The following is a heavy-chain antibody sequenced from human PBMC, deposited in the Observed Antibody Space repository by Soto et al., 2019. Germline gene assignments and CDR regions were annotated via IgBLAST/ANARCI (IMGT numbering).Heavy chain of an antibody. J-gene: IGHJ4*02. CDR3: ARGITLPTPLDY. CDR2: INAGNGNT. Sequence: ASLQVSCKASGYTFTSYAMHWVRQAPGQRLEWMGWINAGNGNTKYSQKFQGRVTITRDTSASTAYMELSSLRSEDTAVYYCARGITLPTPLDYWGQGTLVTSPQ. D-gene: IGHD1-20*01. CDR1: GYTFTSYA. V-gene: IGHV1-3*01.